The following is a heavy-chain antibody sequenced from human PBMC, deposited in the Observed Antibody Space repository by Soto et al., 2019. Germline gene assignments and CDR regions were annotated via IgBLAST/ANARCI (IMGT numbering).Heavy chain of an antibody. CDR1: GFTFSSYS. V-gene: IGHV3-48*01. CDR2: ISSTGDSI. CDR3: ARVKAYGDDASAVLQD. Sequence: EVQLVESGGGLVQPGGSLRLSCAASGFTFSSYSMNWVRQPPGKGLAWVSYISSTGDSIQEADSAKGRFTISRDNAKNSLYMKMNSLRAADTAVSYYARVKAYGDDASAVLQDWGQGTLVAVSS. D-gene: IGHD4-17*01. J-gene: IGHJ1*01.